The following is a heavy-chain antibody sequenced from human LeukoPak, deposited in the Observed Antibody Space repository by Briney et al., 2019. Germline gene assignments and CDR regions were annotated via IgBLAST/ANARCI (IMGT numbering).Heavy chain of an antibody. J-gene: IGHJ4*02. CDR1: GGSISSYY. CDR3: ARERLGYYDRSGLDY. V-gene: IGHV4-59*01. Sequence: SETLSLTCTVSGGSISSYYWNWIRQPPGKGLEWIGYIYYSGSTNYNPSLKSRVSTSVDTSKNQFSLKLSSVTAADTAVYYCARERLGYYDRSGLDYWGQGTLVTVSS. D-gene: IGHD3-22*01. CDR2: IYYSGST.